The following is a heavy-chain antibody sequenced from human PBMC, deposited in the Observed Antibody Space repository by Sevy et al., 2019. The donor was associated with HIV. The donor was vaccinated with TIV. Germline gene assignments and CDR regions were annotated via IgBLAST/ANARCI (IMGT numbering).Heavy chain of an antibody. Sequence: ASVNVSCKASGYTFTSYGISWVRQAPGQGLEWMGWISAYNGNTNYAQKLQGRVTMTTDTSTSTAYMELRSLRSDDTAVYYCARDRGWDSSWPLDYYGMDVWGQGTTVTVS. D-gene: IGHD6-13*01. CDR1: GYTFTSYG. J-gene: IGHJ6*02. CDR3: ARDRGWDSSWPLDYYGMDV. CDR2: ISAYNGNT. V-gene: IGHV1-18*01.